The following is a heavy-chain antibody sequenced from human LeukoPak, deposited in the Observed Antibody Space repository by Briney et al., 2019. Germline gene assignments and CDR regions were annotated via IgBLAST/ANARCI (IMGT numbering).Heavy chain of an antibody. CDR3: ARTRGYNSASPFDY. J-gene: IGHJ4*02. CDR1: ADSINSFY. V-gene: IGHV4-59*01. D-gene: IGHD5-18*01. Sequence: SQTLSLTCTVSADSINSFYWSWIRQSPGKGREWIGYIYYSGSTNYTPSLKSRVTISVDTSKSQFSLQLSSVTAADTAVYYCARTRGYNSASPFDYWGQGTLVTVSS. CDR2: IYYSGST.